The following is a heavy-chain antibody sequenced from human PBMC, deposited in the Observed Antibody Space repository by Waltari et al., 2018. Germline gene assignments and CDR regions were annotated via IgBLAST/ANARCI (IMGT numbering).Heavy chain of an antibody. D-gene: IGHD1-26*01. CDR3: ARGGGTFSKPQYFDS. Sequence: QVQLVQSGSELKKHGASVKVSFKDSGSIFTTYGINWVRQAPGQGLEGMGWINTHTGNPTYVQGFTGRFVFSLDTSVSTAYLQISSLKAEDSVIYYCARGGGTFSKPQYFDSWGQGTRVTVSS. CDR2: INTHTGNP. V-gene: IGHV7-4-1*02. J-gene: IGHJ4*02. CDR1: GSIFTTYG.